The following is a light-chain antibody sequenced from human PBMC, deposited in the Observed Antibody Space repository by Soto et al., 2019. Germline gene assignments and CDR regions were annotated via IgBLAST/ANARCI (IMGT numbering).Light chain of an antibody. CDR2: DAS. CDR3: QQTDNFPWT. Sequence: DIQMTQSPSSVSASVGDRVTITCRASQGISNWLAWYQQRPGRAPKLLIYDASTLQSGVPSRFSVGGSGTDFTLTISSLQPEDYAIYFCQQTDNFPWTFGQGTKVEIK. V-gene: IGKV1-12*01. J-gene: IGKJ1*01. CDR1: QGISNW.